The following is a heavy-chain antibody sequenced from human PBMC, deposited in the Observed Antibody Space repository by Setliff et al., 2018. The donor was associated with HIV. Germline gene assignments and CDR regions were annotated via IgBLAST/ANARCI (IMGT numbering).Heavy chain of an antibody. J-gene: IGHJ4*02. V-gene: IGHV3-13*01. CDR1: GFTFSSYD. D-gene: IGHD3-3*01. CDR3: ARDVSWRVRTYIDY. CDR2: INSAGDT. Sequence: GGSLRLSCAASGFTFSSYDMHWVRQVKGRGLEWVSSINSAGDTHYSGSVKGRFTISRENAKNSLYLQMNSLRAGDTAVYYCARDVSWRVRTYIDYWGQGILVTVSS.